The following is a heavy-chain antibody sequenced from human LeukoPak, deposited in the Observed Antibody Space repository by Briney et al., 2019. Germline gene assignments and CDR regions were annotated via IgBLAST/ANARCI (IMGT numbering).Heavy chain of an antibody. CDR2: IRYDGSNK. Sequence: PGGSLRLSCAASGFTFSSYGMHWVRQAPGKGLEWVAFIRYDGSNKYYADSVKGRFTISRDNSKNTLYLQMNSLRAEDTAVYYCAKDSSGWYSYFDYWGQGTLVTVSS. CDR1: GFTFSSYG. J-gene: IGHJ4*02. V-gene: IGHV3-30*02. CDR3: AKDSSGWYSYFDY. D-gene: IGHD6-19*01.